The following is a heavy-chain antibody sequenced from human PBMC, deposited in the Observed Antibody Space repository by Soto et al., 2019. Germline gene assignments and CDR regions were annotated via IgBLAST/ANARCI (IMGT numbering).Heavy chain of an antibody. J-gene: IGHJ4*02. CDR2: IIPILGIA. V-gene: IGHV1-69*02. CDR3: ASSYYGSGSYYAIDY. Sequence: ASVKVSCKASGGTFSSYTISWVRQAPGQGLEWMGRIIPILGIANYAQKFQGRVTITADKSTSTAYMELSSLRSEDTAVYYCASSYYGSGSYYAIDYWGQGTLVTVSS. CDR1: GGTFSSYT. D-gene: IGHD3-10*01.